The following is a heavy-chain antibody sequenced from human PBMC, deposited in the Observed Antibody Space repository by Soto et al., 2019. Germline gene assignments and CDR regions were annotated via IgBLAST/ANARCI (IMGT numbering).Heavy chain of an antibody. CDR3: AISRGSHYYYYYCMDV. D-gene: IGHD1-26*01. CDR1: GFTFSSYV. J-gene: IGHJ6*02. V-gene: IGHV3-23*01. CDR2: ISGSGGST. Sequence: GVSRRLSCAASGFTFSSYVISWVRQAPGKGLEWVSAISGSGGSTYYADSVKGRFTISRDNSKNTLYLQMNSLRAEDTAVYYCAISRGSHYYYYYCMDVWGQGPTVTVSS.